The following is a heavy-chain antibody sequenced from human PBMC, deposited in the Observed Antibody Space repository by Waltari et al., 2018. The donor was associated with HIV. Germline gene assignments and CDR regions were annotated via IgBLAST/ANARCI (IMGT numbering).Heavy chain of an antibody. J-gene: IGHJ3*01. Sequence: QLLESGGGLVEPGGSLRLYCAASGFIFPAFAMDWVRQAPGKGLEWVSAIRGGGETFYADSVKGRFTISRDNSKNTLYLQMNSLRADDAAVYYCVKDSGRAADVFDLWGQGTMVTVSS. CDR2: IRGGGET. CDR3: VKDSGRAADVFDL. CDR1: GFIFPAFA. D-gene: IGHD3-10*01. V-gene: IGHV3-23*01.